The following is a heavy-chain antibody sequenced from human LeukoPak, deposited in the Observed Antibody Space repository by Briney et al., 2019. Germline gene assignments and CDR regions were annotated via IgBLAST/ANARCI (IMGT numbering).Heavy chain of an antibody. D-gene: IGHD3-22*01. CDR2: ISYDGDNK. CDR3: ASTVLVIITHAFDI. J-gene: IGHJ3*02. V-gene: IGHV3-30*04. CDR1: GFTFSNYA. Sequence: GGSLRLSCAASGFTFSNYAMHWVRQTPGKGLEWVALISYDGDNKYYADSVKGRFTISRDNSKNTLYLQMNSLRAEDTAVYYCASTVLVIITHAFDIWGQGTMVTVSS.